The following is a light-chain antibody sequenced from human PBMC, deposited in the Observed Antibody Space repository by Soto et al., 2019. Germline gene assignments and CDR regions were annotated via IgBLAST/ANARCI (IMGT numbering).Light chain of an antibody. V-gene: IGLV2-11*01. CDR3: CSYAGSYSWV. CDR1: SSDIGGYNY. Sequence: QSVLTQPRSVSGSPEQPVTMSCTGTSSDIGGYNYVSWYQQHPGKAPKLIIYDVSRRPSGVPDRFSGSKSGNTASLTISGLQAEDEADYFCCSYAGSYSWVFGEGTKLTVL. CDR2: DVS. J-gene: IGLJ2*01.